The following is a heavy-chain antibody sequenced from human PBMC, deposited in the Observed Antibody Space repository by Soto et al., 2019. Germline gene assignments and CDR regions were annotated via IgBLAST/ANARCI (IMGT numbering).Heavy chain of an antibody. J-gene: IGHJ4*02. V-gene: IGHV3-23*01. D-gene: IGHD2-2*01. CDR1: GFTFRYYA. Sequence: VQLLESGGGVVQPGGSLILSCAASGFTFRYYAMSWARQAPGKWLEWVSAISGSGGTTHYADSVKGRFTISRDNSKTPMYLQMNSLRVEDTAVYYCAKDRSSTSSYAFDYWGQGILVTVSS. CDR2: ISGSGGTT. CDR3: AKDRSSTSSYAFDY.